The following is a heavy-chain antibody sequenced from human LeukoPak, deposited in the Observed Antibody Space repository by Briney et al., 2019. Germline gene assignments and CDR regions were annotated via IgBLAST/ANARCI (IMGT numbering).Heavy chain of an antibody. CDR1: GLTFSDYY. V-gene: IGHV3-11*01. Sequence: GGALTLSCAAYGLTFSDYYMMWIRQAPGKGLEGVSYISSSGSTIYYADSVQGRLTISRDNAKNSLNVQMNSLRADEAAGCYCARLKGSFPDCWGQGTLVTVSS. J-gene: IGHJ4*02. CDR2: ISSSGSTI. CDR3: ARLKGSFPDC.